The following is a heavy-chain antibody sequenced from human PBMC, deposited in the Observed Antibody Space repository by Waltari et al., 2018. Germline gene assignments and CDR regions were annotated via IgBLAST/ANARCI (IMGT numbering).Heavy chain of an antibody. CDR3: ARDVSVVVVAAMDV. Sequence: EVQLVESGGGLVKPGGSLRLSCAASGFTFSSSSMNWVRPAPGKGLEWVSSSSSSSSYIYYADSVKGRFTISRDNAKNSLYLQMNSLRAEDTAVYYCARDVSVVVVAAMDVWGQGTTVTVSS. CDR1: GFTFSSSS. CDR2: SSSSSSYI. J-gene: IGHJ6*02. D-gene: IGHD2-15*01. V-gene: IGHV3-21*01.